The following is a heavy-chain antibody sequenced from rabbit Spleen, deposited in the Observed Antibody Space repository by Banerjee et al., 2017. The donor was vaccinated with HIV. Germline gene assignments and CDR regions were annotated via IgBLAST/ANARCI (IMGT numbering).Heavy chain of an antibody. Sequence: QEQLVESGGGLVQPGGSLKLSCKASGFSFSNKAVMCWVRQAPGKGLEWIGCINSDTGKSVLASWAKGRLTISKTSSTTVTLQMISLTAADTATYFCSRDPIYRGNGGYGSDLWGPGTLVTVS. CDR1: GFSFSNKAV. CDR2: INSDTGKS. D-gene: IGHD1-1*01. CDR3: SRDPIYRGNGGYGSDL. V-gene: IGHV1S45*01. J-gene: IGHJ4*01.